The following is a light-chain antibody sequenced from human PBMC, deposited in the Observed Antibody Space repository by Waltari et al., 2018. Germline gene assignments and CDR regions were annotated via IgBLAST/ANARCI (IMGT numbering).Light chain of an antibody. Sequence: SYVLTQPPSVSVAPGETATITCGGNNIESKIVHWYRQRPGQAPVLVISYDSDRPSGIPERFSGSNSGNTATLTISRVEAGDEADYYCQVWDANNDPGVFGTGTEVTVL. CDR2: YDS. CDR1: NIESKI. V-gene: IGLV3-21*01. CDR3: QVWDANNDPGV. J-gene: IGLJ1*01.